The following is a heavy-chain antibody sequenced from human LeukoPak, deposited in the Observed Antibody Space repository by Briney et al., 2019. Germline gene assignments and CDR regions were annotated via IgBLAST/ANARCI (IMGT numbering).Heavy chain of an antibody. CDR1: GFTFRDFS. CDR3: AKGNNSISYNFDY. D-gene: IGHD4-11*01. J-gene: IGHJ4*02. V-gene: IGHV3-43*02. CDR2: ISGDGGVT. Sequence: GGSLRLSCVASGFTFRDFSMHWVRQVAGKGLEWVSLISGDGGVTHYGDSVRGRFTISRDNSKNSLYLQMSSLRVEDTALYYCAKGNNSISYNFDYWGQGTLVSVSS.